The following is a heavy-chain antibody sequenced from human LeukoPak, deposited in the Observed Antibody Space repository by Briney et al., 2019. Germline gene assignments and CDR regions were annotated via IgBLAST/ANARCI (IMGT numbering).Heavy chain of an antibody. D-gene: IGHD3/OR15-3a*01. J-gene: IGHJ4*02. CDR2: IRTKANNYAT. Sequence: GGSLRLSCAASGFTFSGSAMHWVRQASGKGLEWVGRIRTKANNYATAYAASVKGRFTISRGDSKNTAYLQMNSLKTEDTAVYYCTRRTGPLNDYFDYWGQGTLVTVSS. CDR1: GFTFSGSA. V-gene: IGHV3-73*01. CDR3: TRRTGPLNDYFDY.